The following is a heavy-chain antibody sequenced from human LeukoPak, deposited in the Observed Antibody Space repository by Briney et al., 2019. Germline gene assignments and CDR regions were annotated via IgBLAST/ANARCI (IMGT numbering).Heavy chain of an antibody. Sequence: AGSLRLSCAASGFTFSSYSMNWVRQAPGKGLGWVSSISSSSGSIHYPDSVKGRFTISKDNAKKSLYLQMNMLGVDDTAVDSCARGPPDSNTRWGQVILVTASS. J-gene: IGHJ4*02. CDR2: ISSSSGSI. V-gene: IGHV3-21*04. CDR3: ARGPPDSNTR. CDR1: GFTFSSYS. D-gene: IGHD6-13*01.